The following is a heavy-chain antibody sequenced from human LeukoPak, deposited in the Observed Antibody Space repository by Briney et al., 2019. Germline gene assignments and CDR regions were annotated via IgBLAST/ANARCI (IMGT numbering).Heavy chain of an antibody. V-gene: IGHV3-74*01. CDR1: GLNIRNYW. J-gene: IGHJ2*01. CDR2: MNDDGSGI. CDR3: ARETTVSREWYFDL. D-gene: IGHD4-17*01. Sequence: QPGGSLRLSCALSGLNIRNYWMHRVRQAPGKGLAWVSRMNDDGSGISYADSVKGRFTISRDHAKNTLYLQMNSLRAEDTAVYYCARETTVSREWYFDLWGRGTLVTVAS.